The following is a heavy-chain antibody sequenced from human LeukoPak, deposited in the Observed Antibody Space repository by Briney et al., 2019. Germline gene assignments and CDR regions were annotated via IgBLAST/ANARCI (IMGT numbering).Heavy chain of an antibody. Sequence: GASVKVSCKASGFTFTSSAMQWVRQARGQRLEWIGWIVVGSGNTNYAQKFQERVTITRDMSTSTAYMELSSLRFEDTAVYYCAARQLWLRSSVNYFDYWGQGTLVTVSS. J-gene: IGHJ4*02. CDR3: AARQLWLRSSVNYFDY. CDR1: GFTFTSSA. V-gene: IGHV1-58*02. D-gene: IGHD5-18*01. CDR2: IVVGSGNT.